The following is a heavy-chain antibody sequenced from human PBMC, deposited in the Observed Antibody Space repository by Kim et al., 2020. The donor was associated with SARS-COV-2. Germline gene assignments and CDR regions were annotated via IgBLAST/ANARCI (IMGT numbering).Heavy chain of an antibody. CDR1: GDSVSNNNAA. V-gene: IGHV6-1*01. CDR2: TYYRSKWFN. J-gene: IGHJ4*02. Sequence: SQTLSLTCAISGDSVSNNNAAWNWIRQSPSKGLEWLGRTYYRSKWFNDYALSVRGRITINPDTSKNQFSLQLNSVNPEDTAIYYCARDHGGLDFWGQGTLVIVSS. D-gene: IGHD4-17*01. CDR3: ARDHGGLDF.